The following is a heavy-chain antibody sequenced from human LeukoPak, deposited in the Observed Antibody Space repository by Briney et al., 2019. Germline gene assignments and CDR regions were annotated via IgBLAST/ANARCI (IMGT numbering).Heavy chain of an antibody. V-gene: IGHV3-23*01. CDR1: GFTFSIYA. Sequence: GGSLRLSCAASGFTFSIYAMSWVRQAPGKGLEWVSGISGSGAGTHYADSVKGRFTISRDNSKNTLYLQMNSLRAEDTALYYCAKDRAFSSPSQTFDYWGQGTLVTVSS. CDR3: AKDRAFSSPSQTFDY. CDR2: ISGSGAGT. J-gene: IGHJ4*02. D-gene: IGHD2-2*01.